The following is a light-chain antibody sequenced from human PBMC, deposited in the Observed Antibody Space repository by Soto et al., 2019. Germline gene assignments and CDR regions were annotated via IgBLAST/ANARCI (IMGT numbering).Light chain of an antibody. J-gene: IGKJ4*02. V-gene: IGKV3-20*01. CDR2: GAS. CDR3: QQYGNSAT. Sequence: EIVDTQSAVALSLSPGKRATLSCRASQSVSNNYLAWYQQKPGQAPRLLIYGASNRATGIPDRFSGSGSGTDFTLTISRLEPEDFAVYYCQQYGNSATFGGGTKVDIK. CDR1: QSVSNNY.